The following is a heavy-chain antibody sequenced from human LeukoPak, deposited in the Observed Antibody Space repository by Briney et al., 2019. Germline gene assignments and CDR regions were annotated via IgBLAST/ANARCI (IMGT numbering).Heavy chain of an antibody. V-gene: IGHV3-53*01. Sequence: PGGSLRPSCAASGFTVSSNYMSWVRQAPGKGLEWVSVIYSGGSTYYADSVKGRFTISRDNSKNTLYLQMNSLRAEDTAVYYCARCGQYYDFWSGYSGDYYFDYWGQGTLVTVSS. CDR2: IYSGGST. CDR1: GFTVSSNY. D-gene: IGHD3-3*01. J-gene: IGHJ4*02. CDR3: ARCGQYYDFWSGYSGDYYFDY.